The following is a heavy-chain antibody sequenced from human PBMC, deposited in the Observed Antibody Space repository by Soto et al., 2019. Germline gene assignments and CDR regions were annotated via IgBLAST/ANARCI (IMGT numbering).Heavy chain of an antibody. CDR2: IYWDNDK. J-gene: IGHJ4*02. Sequence: QITLNESGPTVVRPTETLTLTCSFSGFSLTTSGVGVGWIRQSPGKAPEWLALIYWDNDKRYRASLKSRLTIAKDTPKNQVVLTVSDLDPTDTDTYYCAHRVLRTVFGLVTTTAIYFDFWGQGTPVAVSS. V-gene: IGHV2-5*02. CDR3: AHRVLRTVFGLVTTTAIYFDF. D-gene: IGHD3-3*01. CDR1: GFSLTTSGVG.